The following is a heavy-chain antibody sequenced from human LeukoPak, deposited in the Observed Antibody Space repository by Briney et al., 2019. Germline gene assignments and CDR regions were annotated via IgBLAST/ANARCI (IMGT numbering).Heavy chain of an antibody. D-gene: IGHD6-13*01. V-gene: IGHV3-23*01. CDR3: AKDQEDSSSWYYFDY. J-gene: IGHJ4*02. CDR2: ISGSGGST. CDR1: GFTFSSYA. Sequence: GGSLRLSCAASGFTFSSYAMSWVRQAPGKGLEWVSAISGSGGSTYYADSVKGRFTISRDNSKNTLYLQMNSLRAGDTAVYYCAKDQEDSSSWYYFDYWGQGTLVTVSS.